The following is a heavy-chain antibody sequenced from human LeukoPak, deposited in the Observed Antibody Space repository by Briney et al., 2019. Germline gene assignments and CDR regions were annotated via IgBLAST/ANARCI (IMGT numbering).Heavy chain of an antibody. J-gene: IGHJ5*02. Sequence: ASVKVSCKASGYTFTSYGISWVRQAPGQGLEWMGWISASNGNTHYAQRLQGRVTMTTDTSTSTANMELWSLRSDDTAVYYCARDFGVVILGGRVDPWGQGTLVTVSS. D-gene: IGHD3-3*01. CDR3: ARDFGVVILGGRVDP. CDR2: ISASNGNT. V-gene: IGHV1-18*01. CDR1: GYTFTSYG.